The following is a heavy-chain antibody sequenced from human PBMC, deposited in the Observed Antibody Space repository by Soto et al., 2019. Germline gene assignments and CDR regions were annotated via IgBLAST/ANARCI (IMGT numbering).Heavy chain of an antibody. V-gene: IGHV4-59*08. CDR3: ARLRGSITMVRGVRLGWFDP. J-gene: IGHJ5*02. CDR2: IYYSGST. Sequence: SETLSLTCTVSGGSISSYYWSWIRQPPGKGLEWIGYIYYSGSTNYNPSLKSRVTISVDTSKNQFSLKLSSVTAADTAVYYCARLRGSITMVRGVRLGWFDPWGQGTLVTVSS. D-gene: IGHD3-10*01. CDR1: GGSISSYY.